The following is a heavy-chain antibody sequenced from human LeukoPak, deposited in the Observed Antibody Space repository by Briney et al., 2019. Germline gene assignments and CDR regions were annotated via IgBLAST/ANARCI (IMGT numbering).Heavy chain of an antibody. CDR3: ARGSGGQHEFDY. J-gene: IGHJ4*02. CDR2: IGTASDT. V-gene: IGHV3-13*01. Sequence: GGSLRLSCAASGFTFSNYDMHWVCQTTGKGLEWVSGIGTASDTYYTGSVKGRFTISRENAKNSLYLQMNSLRAGDTAVYYCARGSGGQHEFDYWGQGILVAVSS. CDR1: GFTFSNYD. D-gene: IGHD1-26*01.